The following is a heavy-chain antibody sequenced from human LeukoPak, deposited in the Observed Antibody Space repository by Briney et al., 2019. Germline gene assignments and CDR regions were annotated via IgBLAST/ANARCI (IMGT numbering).Heavy chain of an antibody. CDR1: GFTFRSYS. CDR3: AKTYKYNYNGMDV. D-gene: IGHD1-1*01. J-gene: IGHJ6*02. V-gene: IGHV3-23*01. Sequence: GGSLRLSCAASGFTFRSYSMNWVRQAPGEGLEWVSLIEESGSTTYYADSVKGRFTISRDNSQNTLYLQMSSLRAEDTAVYDCAKTYKYNYNGMDVWGQGTTVTVSS. CDR2: IEESGSTT.